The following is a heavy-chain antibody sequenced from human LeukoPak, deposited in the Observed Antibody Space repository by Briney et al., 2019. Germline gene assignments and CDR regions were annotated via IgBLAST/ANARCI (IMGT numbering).Heavy chain of an antibody. CDR3: ARDNFGHTYGYALDY. J-gene: IGHJ4*02. CDR1: GFTSRGYW. Sequence: GGSLRLSCAAAGFTSRGYWMTWVRQAPGKGLEWVANIKQDGSEKYYVDSVKGRFTLSRDNTKNSLYLQMNSLRPEDTAVYYCARDNFGHTYGYALDYWGQGTLVTVSS. CDR2: IKQDGSEK. D-gene: IGHD5-18*01. V-gene: IGHV3-7*01.